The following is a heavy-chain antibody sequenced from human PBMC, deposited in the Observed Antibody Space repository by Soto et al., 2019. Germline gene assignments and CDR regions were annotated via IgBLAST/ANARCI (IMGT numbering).Heavy chain of an antibody. J-gene: IGHJ3*02. Sequence: QVQLVQSGAEVKKPGASVKVSCKSSGYTFTSYDINWVRQATGQGLEWMGWMNPNSGNTGYAQKFQGRVTMTRNTSISTAYMELSSLRSEHTAVYYCARELTARGAFDIWGQGTMVTVSS. CDR2: MNPNSGNT. V-gene: IGHV1-8*01. D-gene: IGHD1-20*01. CDR3: ARELTARGAFDI. CDR1: GYTFTSYD.